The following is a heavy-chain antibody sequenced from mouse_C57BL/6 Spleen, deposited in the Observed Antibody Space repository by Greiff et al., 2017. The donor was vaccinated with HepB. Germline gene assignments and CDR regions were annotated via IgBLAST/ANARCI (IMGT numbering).Heavy chain of an antibody. CDR3: TTTVQWYFDV. V-gene: IGHV1-42*01. J-gene: IGHJ1*03. CDR2: INPSTGGT. CDR1: GYSFTGYY. D-gene: IGHD1-1*01. Sequence: VQLQQSGPELVKPGASVKISCKASGYSFTGYYMNWVKQSPEKSLEWIGEINPSTGGTTYNQKFKAKATLTVDKSSSTAYMQRKSLTSEDSAVYYCTTTVQWYFDVWGTGTTVTVSS.